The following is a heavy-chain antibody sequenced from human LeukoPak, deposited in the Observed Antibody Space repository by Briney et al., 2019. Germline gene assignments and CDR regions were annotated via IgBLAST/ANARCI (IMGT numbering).Heavy chain of an antibody. CDR3: ARGQYDFWSGYLLY. V-gene: IGHV3-33*01. CDR1: GFTFSSYG. J-gene: IGHJ4*02. D-gene: IGHD3-3*01. CDR2: IWYDGSNK. Sequence: PGGSLRLSCAASGFTFSSYGMHWVRQAPGKGLEWVAVIWYDGSNKYYADSVKGRFTISRDNSKNTLYLQMNSLRAEDTAVYYCARGQYDFWSGYLLYWGQGTLVTVSS.